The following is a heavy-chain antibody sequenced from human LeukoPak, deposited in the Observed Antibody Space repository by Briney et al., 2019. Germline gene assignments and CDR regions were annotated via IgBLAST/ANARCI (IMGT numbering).Heavy chain of an antibody. CDR2: INTDGSST. J-gene: IGHJ4*02. V-gene: IGHV3-74*01. CDR3: AVLTGYYGV. CDR1: GLIFSSSW. D-gene: IGHD3-9*01. Sequence: GGSLRLSCAASGLIFSSSWMHWVRQVPGRGLVWVSGINTDGSSTGYADSVKGRFTISRDNARDTVYLQMNSLGAEDTAVYYCAVLTGYYGVWGQGTLVTVSS.